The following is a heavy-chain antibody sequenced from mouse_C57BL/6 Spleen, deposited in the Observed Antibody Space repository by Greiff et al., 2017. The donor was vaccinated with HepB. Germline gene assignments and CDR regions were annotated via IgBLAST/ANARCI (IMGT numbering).Heavy chain of an antibody. CDR2: SRNKANDYTT. CDR1: GFTFSDFY. CDR3: ARDAGSTAWCAY. J-gene: IGHJ3*01. Sequence: EVKLMESGGGLVQSGRSLRLSCATSGFTFSDFYMEWVRHAPGKGLEWIAASRNKANDYTTEYSASVKGRFIVSRDTSQSILYLQMNALRAEDTAIYYCARDAGSTAWCAYWGQGTLVTGSA. V-gene: IGHV7-1*01. D-gene: IGHD4-1*02.